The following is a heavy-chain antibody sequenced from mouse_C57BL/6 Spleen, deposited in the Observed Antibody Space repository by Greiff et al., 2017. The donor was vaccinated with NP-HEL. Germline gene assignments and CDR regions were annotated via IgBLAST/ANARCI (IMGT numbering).Heavy chain of an antibody. D-gene: IGHD1-1*01. CDR3: ARSITTGVAHFDY. CDR1: GYTFTSYW. CDR2: IYPSDSET. J-gene: IGHJ2*01. V-gene: IGHV1-61*01. Sequence: QVQLQQPGAELVRPGSSVKLSCKASGYTFTSYWMDWVKQRPGQGLEWIGNIYPSDSETHYNQKFKDKATLTVDKSSSTAYMQLSSLTSEDSAVYYCARSITTGVAHFDYWGQGTTLTVAS.